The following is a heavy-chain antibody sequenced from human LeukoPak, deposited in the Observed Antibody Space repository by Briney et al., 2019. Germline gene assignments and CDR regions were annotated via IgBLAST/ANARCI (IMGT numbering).Heavy chain of an antibody. CDR2: ISGSGGST. CDR3: AKGVRGITIFGVVRQYYFDY. V-gene: IGHV3-23*01. CDR1: GFTFSSYA. J-gene: IGHJ4*02. Sequence: GGSLRLSCAASGFTFSSYAMSWVRQAPGQGLDWVSAISGSGGSTYYADSVKGRFTISRDNSKNTLYLQMNSLRAEDTAVYYCAKGVRGITIFGVVRQYYFDYWGQGTLVTVSS. D-gene: IGHD3-3*01.